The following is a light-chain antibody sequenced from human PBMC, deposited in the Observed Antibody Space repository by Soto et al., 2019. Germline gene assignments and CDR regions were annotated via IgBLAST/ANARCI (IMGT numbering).Light chain of an antibody. V-gene: IGKV1-5*03. CDR3: QQYTNFLS. Sequence: DIQMTQSPSTLSASVGDRVTITCRASQSISSWLAWYQQKPGQAPKLLIYKASTLQSGVPSRFRGSGSGTEFTLTISSLQSEDFAVYYCQQYTNFLSCGGGAKVDIK. CDR1: QSISSW. J-gene: IGKJ4*01. CDR2: KAS.